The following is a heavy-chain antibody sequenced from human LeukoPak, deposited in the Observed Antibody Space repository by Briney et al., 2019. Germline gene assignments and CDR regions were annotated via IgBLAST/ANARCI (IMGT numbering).Heavy chain of an antibody. CDR1: GGSISSSSYY. J-gene: IGHJ5*02. D-gene: IGHD3-10*01. Sequence: SETLSLTCTVSGGSISSSSYYWGWIRQPPGKGLEWLGEIDHSGRTNYNPSLKSRVTISVDTSKNQFSLKLSSVTAADTAVCYCARQRKSMVRGVHKYNLFDPWGQGTLVTVSS. CDR2: IDHSGRT. V-gene: IGHV4-39*01. CDR3: ARQRKSMVRGVHKYNLFDP.